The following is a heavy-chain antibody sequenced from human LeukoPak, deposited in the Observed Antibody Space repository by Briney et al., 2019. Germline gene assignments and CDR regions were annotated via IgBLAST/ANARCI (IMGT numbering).Heavy chain of an antibody. CDR1: GFIFSDYN. D-gene: IGHD6-19*01. CDR3: ARESSGGPYFDY. J-gene: IGHJ4*02. CDR2: IDSSSSTI. Sequence: GGSLRLSCEASGFIFSDYNMNWVRQAPGKGLEWLSFIDSSSSTIYYADSVKGRFTISRDNAKNSLYLQMNGLRGEDTALYYCARESSGGPYFDYWGQGSLVTVSS. V-gene: IGHV3-48*04.